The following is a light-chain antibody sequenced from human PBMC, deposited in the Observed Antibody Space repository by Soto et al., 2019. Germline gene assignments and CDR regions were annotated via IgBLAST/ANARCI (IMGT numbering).Light chain of an antibody. CDR2: DVT. J-gene: IGLJ1*01. CDR3: CSYTTSNTRQIV. CDR1: SSDVGGYNY. Sequence: QSVLTQPASVSGFPGQPITISCTGTSSDVGGYNYVSWYQQQPGKAPKFMIYDVTNRPSGVSNRFSGSKSGNTASLTISGLQAEDEADYYCCSYTTSNTRQIVFGTGTKVTVL. V-gene: IGLV2-14*01.